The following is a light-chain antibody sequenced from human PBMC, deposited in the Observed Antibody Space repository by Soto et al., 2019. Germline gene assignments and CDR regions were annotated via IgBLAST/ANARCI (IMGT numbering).Light chain of an antibody. J-gene: IGLJ1*01. CDR1: IIGSNS. Sequence: SYELTQPLSVSVALGQTATITCGGNIIGSNSVHWCQQKPGQAPVLVIYRDDNRPSGIPARFSGSHSGNTATLTISRAQAGDEADYYCQVWDSNTSVFVFGTGTKVTVL. CDR3: QVWDSNTSVFV. V-gene: IGLV3-9*01. CDR2: RDD.